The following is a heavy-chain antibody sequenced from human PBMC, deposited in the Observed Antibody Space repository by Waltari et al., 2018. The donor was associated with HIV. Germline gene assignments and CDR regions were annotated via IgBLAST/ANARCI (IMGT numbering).Heavy chain of an antibody. CDR1: GFTFSNYN. CDR3: ARERGGLAG. V-gene: IGHV3-48*02. CDR2: ISGSHSTT. Sequence: DVQLVESGGGLVQPGGSLRLSCVASGFTFSNYNMNWVRQAPGKGLEWVSYISGSHSTTYYADSVKGRFTISRDNAKNSLYLQMNNLRDDDTAVYFCARERGGLAGWGQGTLVTVSS. D-gene: IGHD2-15*01. J-gene: IGHJ4*02.